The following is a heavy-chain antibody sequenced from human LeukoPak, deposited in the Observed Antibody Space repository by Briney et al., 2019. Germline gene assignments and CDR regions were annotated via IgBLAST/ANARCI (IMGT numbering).Heavy chain of an antibody. J-gene: IGHJ5*02. CDR2: IYHSGST. V-gene: IGHV4-30-2*01. Sequence: SETLSLTCAVSGGSISSGGYSWSWIRQPPGKGLEWIGYIYHSGSTFYNPSLKSRVTISVDRSKNQFSLKLSSVTAADTAVYYCARARITMVRGVMVSSWFDPWGQGTLVTVSS. D-gene: IGHD3-10*01. CDR3: ARARITMVRGVMVSSWFDP. CDR1: GGSISSGGYS.